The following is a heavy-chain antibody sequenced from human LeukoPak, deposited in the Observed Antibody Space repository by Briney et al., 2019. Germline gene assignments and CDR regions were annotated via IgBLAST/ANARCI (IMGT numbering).Heavy chain of an antibody. CDR2: ISGSDGST. D-gene: IGHD3-10*01. Sequence: GGSLRLSCAASGFTFSSYAMSWIRQAPGEGLEWVSAISGSDGSTYYADSVKGRFTISRDNSRNTLYPQMNSLRAEDTAVYYCAKGGRELLWFGEFDYWGQGTLVTVSS. V-gene: IGHV3-23*01. CDR1: GFTFSSYA. CDR3: AKGGRELLWFGEFDY. J-gene: IGHJ4*02.